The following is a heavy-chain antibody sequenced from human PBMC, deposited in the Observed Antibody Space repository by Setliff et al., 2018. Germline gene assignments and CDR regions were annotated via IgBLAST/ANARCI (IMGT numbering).Heavy chain of an antibody. V-gene: IGHV3-7*01. CDR3: ASNPRKGRSGGYFYDDPYYYYMDV. CDR2: INEDGSEK. D-gene: IGHD1-26*01. Sequence: GGSLRLSCAASGFTFSSYSVSWVRQAPGKGLEWVASINEDGSEKYYVDSVKGRFTISRDNARNILYLKMNSLKIEDTAVYYCASNPRKGRSGGYFYDDPYYYYMDVWGKGTTVTVSS. CDR1: GFTFSSYS. J-gene: IGHJ6*03.